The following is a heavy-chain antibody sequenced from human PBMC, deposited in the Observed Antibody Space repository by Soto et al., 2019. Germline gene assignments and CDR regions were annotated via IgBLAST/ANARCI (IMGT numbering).Heavy chain of an antibody. D-gene: IGHD4-17*01. CDR1: GFSFSSFE. V-gene: IGHV3-48*03. CDR3: ARSTVTSD. CDR2: SSDSGSTM. Sequence: DVILVESGGGLARPGGSLRLSCATSGFSFSSFEMIWVRQAPGKGLEWISYSSDSGSTMYYADSVKGRFTISRDNAKNSLYLQMSSLRVEDTALYYCARSTVTSDWGQGTQVTVSS. J-gene: IGHJ4*02.